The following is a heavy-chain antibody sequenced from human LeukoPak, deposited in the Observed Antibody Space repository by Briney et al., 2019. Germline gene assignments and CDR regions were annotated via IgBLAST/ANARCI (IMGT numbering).Heavy chain of an antibody. V-gene: IGHV4-38-2*02. CDR2: IYHSGST. Sequence: SETLSLTCTVSGYSISSGYYWGWIRQPPGKGPEWIGSIYHSGSTYYNPSLKSRVTISVDTSKNQFSLKLSSVTAADTAVYYCASADRTIFGVVIFAFDIWGQGTMVTVSS. J-gene: IGHJ3*02. D-gene: IGHD3-3*01. CDR1: GYSISSGYY. CDR3: ASADRTIFGVVIFAFDI.